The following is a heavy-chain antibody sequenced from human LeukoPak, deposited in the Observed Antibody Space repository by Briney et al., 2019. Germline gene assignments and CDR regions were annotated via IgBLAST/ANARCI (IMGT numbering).Heavy chain of an antibody. Sequence: GGSLRLSCAASGFTFSSYSMNWVRQAPGKGLEWVSYISSSSSNIYYADSVKGRFTISRDNAKNSLYLQMNSLRAEDTAVYYCARERNYYDSSGYDYWGQGTLVTVSS. CDR1: GFTFSSYS. J-gene: IGHJ4*02. D-gene: IGHD3-22*01. V-gene: IGHV3-48*04. CDR3: ARERNYYDSSGYDY. CDR2: ISSSSSNI.